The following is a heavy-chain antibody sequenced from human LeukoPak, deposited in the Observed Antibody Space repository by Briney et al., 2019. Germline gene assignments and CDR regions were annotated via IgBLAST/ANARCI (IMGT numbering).Heavy chain of an antibody. J-gene: IGHJ4*02. CDR1: GFTFSSYS. D-gene: IGHD5-18*01. CDR2: ISSSSSTI. V-gene: IGHV3-48*01. Sequence: GGSLRLSCAASGFTFSSYSMNWVRQAPGKGLEWVSYISSSSSTIYYADSVKGRFTISRDNAKNSLYLQMNSLRAEDTAVYYCAREAAMVPIDYWGQGTLVTVSP. CDR3: AREAAMVPIDY.